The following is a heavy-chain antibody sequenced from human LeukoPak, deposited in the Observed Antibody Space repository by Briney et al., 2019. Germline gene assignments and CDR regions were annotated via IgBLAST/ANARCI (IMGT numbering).Heavy chain of an antibody. D-gene: IGHD6-19*01. CDR3: ARVIAVAGYYYYYYYMDV. V-gene: IGHV4-59*01. Sequence: PSETLSLTCTVSGGSISSYYWSWIRQPPGKGLEWIGYIYYSGSTNYNPSLKSRVTISVDTSKNQFSLKLSSVTAADTAVYYCARVIAVAGYYYYYYYMDVWGKGTTVTISS. CDR2: IYYSGST. J-gene: IGHJ6*03. CDR1: GGSISSYY.